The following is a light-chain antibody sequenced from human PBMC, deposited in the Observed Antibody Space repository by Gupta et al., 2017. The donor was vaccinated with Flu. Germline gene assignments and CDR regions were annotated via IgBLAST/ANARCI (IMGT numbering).Light chain of an antibody. CDR1: QNIARN. Sequence: PATLSVSPGERATLSCRASQNIARNLAWYQQRPGQAPSLLIYGASTRATGTPARFSVSGSGTEFTLTITGLQSEDFAVYYCQQYHNWPRTCGQGTKVEIQ. CDR3: QQYHNWPRT. CDR2: GAS. J-gene: IGKJ1*01. V-gene: IGKV3-15*01.